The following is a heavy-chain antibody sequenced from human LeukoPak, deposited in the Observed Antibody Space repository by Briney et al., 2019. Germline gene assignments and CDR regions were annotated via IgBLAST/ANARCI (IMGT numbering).Heavy chain of an antibody. CDR1: GGSISSSSYY. D-gene: IGHD6-19*01. J-gene: IGHJ5*02. Sequence: PSETLSLTCTVSGGSISSSSYYWGWIRQPPGTGLEWIGSIYYSGSTYYNPSLKSRVTISVDTSKNQFSLKLSSVTAADTAVYYCARQDASSSGWYDWFDPWGQGTLVTVSS. V-gene: IGHV4-39*01. CDR3: ARQDASSSGWYDWFDP. CDR2: IYYSGST.